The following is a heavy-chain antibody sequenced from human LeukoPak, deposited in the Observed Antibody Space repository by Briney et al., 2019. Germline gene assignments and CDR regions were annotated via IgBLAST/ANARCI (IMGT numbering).Heavy chain of an antibody. CDR2: IGGGGEST. CDR3: AKVLSGSQDY. D-gene: IGHD1-26*01. CDR1: GFTFSGYA. Sequence: GGSLRLSCAASGFTFSGYAMSWVRQAPGKGLEWVSTIGGGGESTYYADSVKGRFTISRDNSKNTVYLQMNSLRAEDTAVYYCAKVLSGSQDYWGQGTLVTVFS. V-gene: IGHV3-23*01. J-gene: IGHJ4*02.